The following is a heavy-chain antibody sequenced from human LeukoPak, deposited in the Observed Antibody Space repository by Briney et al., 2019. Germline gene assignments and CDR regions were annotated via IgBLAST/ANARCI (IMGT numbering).Heavy chain of an antibody. CDR2: INHSGST. D-gene: IGHD2-15*01. CDR1: GGSFSGYY. Sequence: SETLSLTCAVYGGSFSGYYWSWIRQPPGKGLEWIGEINHSGSTNYNPSLKSRVTISVDTSKNQFSLKLSSVTAADTAVYYCAREYCSGGSCFFGSYYYYYMDVWGKGTTVTVSS. CDR3: AREYCSGGSCFFGSYYYYYMDV. J-gene: IGHJ6*03. V-gene: IGHV4-34*01.